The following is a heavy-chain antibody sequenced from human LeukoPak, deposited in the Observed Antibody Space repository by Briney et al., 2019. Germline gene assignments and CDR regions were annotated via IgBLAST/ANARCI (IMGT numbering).Heavy chain of an antibody. CDR1: GGSINNYY. Sequence: SETLSLTCRVSGGSINNYYWSWIRQPPGKGLEWVGYIYYSGSTNYNPSLKSRGTISVDPSKNKFSLKLFSRPAADTAVYHCAKNGQTAFSFAPWGQGTLVTVSS. V-gene: IGHV4-59*12. CDR3: AKNGQTAFSFAP. J-gene: IGHJ5*02. D-gene: IGHD2-21*02. CDR2: IYYSGST.